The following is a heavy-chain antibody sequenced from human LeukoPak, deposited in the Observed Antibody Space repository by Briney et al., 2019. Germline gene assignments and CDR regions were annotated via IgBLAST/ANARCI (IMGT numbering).Heavy chain of an antibody. V-gene: IGHV4-59*01. Sequence: SETVSLTCTVSGDSISSYYWSWIRQPPGKGLEWIGYIYYSGSTNYNPSLKSRVTISVDTSKNQFSLKLSSVTAADTAVYYCAREDYYYYMDVWGKGTTVTVSS. CDR1: GDSISSYY. CDR2: IYYSGST. CDR3: AREDYYYYMDV. J-gene: IGHJ6*03.